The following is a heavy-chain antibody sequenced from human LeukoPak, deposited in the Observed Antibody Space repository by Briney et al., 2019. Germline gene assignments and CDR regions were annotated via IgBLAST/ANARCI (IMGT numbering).Heavy chain of an antibody. CDR2: IYYRGGT. CDR1: GGSINNSSYY. J-gene: IGHJ4*02. CDR3: ASYDSSGYPIFDY. D-gene: IGHD3-22*01. V-gene: IGHV4-39*01. Sequence: SETLSLTCTVSGGSINNSSYYWGWIRQPPGKGLEWIGNIYYRGGTYYSPSLKSRVTISVDTSKNQFSLKLSSVTAADTAVYNCASYDSSGYPIFDYWGQGTPVTVSS.